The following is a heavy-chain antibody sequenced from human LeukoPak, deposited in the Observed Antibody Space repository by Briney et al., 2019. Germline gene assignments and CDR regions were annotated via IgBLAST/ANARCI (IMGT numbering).Heavy chain of an antibody. CDR3: ARELRESSGRHRTSRFDY. D-gene: IGHD6-19*01. CDR2: IIPIFGTA. Sequence: SVKVSCKASGGTFSSYAISWVRQAPGQGLEWMGGIIPIFGTANYAQKFQGRVTITADESTSTAYMELSSLRSEDTAVYYCARELRESSGRHRTSRFDYWGQGTLVTVSS. CDR1: GGTFSSYA. V-gene: IGHV1-69*13. J-gene: IGHJ4*02.